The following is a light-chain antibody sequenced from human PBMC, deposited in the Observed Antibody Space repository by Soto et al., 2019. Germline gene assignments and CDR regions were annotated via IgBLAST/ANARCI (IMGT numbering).Light chain of an antibody. CDR1: SSNIGAGYD. CDR3: QTYDSSLSVWV. Sequence: QSVLTQPPSVSGAPGQRVTISCTGSSSNIGAGYDVHWYHQLPGTAPKLLIYGNNNRPSGVPDRFSGSRSGTSASLANTGLQAEDEADYYCQTYDSSLSVWVFGGGTKVTVL. CDR2: GNN. J-gene: IGLJ3*02. V-gene: IGLV1-40*01.